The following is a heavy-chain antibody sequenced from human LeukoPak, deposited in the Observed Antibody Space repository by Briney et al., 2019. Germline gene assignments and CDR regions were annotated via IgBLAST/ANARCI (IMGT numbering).Heavy chain of an antibody. D-gene: IGHD2-21*02. CDR3: ARDYLGECGGDCYALLAFDI. CDR2: IYPGDSDT. J-gene: IGHJ3*02. V-gene: IGHV5-51*03. CDR1: GYSFTSYW. Sequence: KPGESLKISCKGSGYSFTSYWIGWVRQMPGKGLEWMGIIYPGDSDTRYSPSFQGQVTTSADKSISLAYLQWSSLKASDTAMYYCARDYLGECGGDCYALLAFDIWGQGTMVTVSS.